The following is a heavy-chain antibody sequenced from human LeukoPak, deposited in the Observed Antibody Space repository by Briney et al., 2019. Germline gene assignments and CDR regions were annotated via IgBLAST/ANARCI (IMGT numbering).Heavy chain of an antibody. D-gene: IGHD3-10*01. CDR3: ANGVITMVRGVIPAPGY. CDR1: GFTFSSYG. V-gene: IGHV3-30*02. J-gene: IGHJ4*02. Sequence: PGGSLRLSCAASGFTFSSYGMHWVRQAPGKGLEWVAFIRYDGSNKYYADSVKGRFTISRDNSKNTLYLQMNSLRAEDTAVYYCANGVITMVRGVIPAPGYWGQGTLVTVSS. CDR2: IRYDGSNK.